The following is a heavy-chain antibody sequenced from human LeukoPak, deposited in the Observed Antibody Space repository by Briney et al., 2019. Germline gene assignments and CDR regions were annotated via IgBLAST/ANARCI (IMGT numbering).Heavy chain of an antibody. CDR1: GFTFSSYA. Sequence: SGGSLRLSCAASGFTFSSYAMSWVRQAPGKGLEWVSAIRGSGGSTYYADSVKGRFSISRDNSKNTLYLQMNSLRAEDTAVYYCAKGYHYYDSSGFDYWGQGTLVTVSS. CDR3: AKGYHYYDSSGFDY. V-gene: IGHV3-23*01. D-gene: IGHD3-22*01. J-gene: IGHJ4*02. CDR2: IRGSGGST.